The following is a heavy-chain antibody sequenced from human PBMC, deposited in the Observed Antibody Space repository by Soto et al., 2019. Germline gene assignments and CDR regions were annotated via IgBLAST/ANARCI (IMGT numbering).Heavy chain of an antibody. J-gene: IGHJ5*02. D-gene: IGHD3-3*01. CDR3: ARDSHQGRRYYDFWSGYYSGRWFDP. Sequence: PSETLYLTCAVYGGSFSGYYWSWIRQPPGKGLEWIGYIYYSGSTNYNPSLKSRVTISVDTSKNQFSLKLSSVTAADTAVYYCARDSHQGRRYYDFWSGYYSGRWFDPWGQGTLVTVSS. CDR1: GGSFSGYY. CDR2: IYYSGST. V-gene: IGHV4-59*01.